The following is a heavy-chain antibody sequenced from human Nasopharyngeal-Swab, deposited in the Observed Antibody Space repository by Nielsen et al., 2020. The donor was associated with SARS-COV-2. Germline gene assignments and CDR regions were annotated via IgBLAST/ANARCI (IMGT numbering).Heavy chain of an antibody. D-gene: IGHD2-15*01. CDR3: ARLDPSVVAATKASYYFDY. V-gene: IGHV4-31*02. CDR2: IYYSGST. Sequence: RQAPGKGLEWIGYIYYSGSTYYNPSLKSRVTISVDTSKNQFSLKLSSVTAADTAVYYCARLDPSVVAATKASYYFDYWGQGTLVTVSP. J-gene: IGHJ4*02.